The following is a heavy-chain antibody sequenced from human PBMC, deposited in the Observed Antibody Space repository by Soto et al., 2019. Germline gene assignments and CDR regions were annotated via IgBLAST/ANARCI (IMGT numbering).Heavy chain of an antibody. CDR1: GASVSSGDYY. J-gene: IGHJ4*02. CDR2: IYYSGSP. V-gene: IGHV4-30-4*01. D-gene: IGHD1-1*01. Sequence: QVQLQQSGPRLVKPSQTLSLSCTVSGASVSSGDYYWSCIRQSPGKGLEWIGYIYYSGSPYYNPALKSRLTLSLDTSRNQFSLKLTSGTAADTAVYFRVGTTTTDDYWVQGTLVTVSS. CDR3: VGTTTTDDY.